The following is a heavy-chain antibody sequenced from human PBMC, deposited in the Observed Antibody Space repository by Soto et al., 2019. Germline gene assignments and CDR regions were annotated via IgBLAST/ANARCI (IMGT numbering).Heavy chain of an antibody. D-gene: IGHD4-17*01. V-gene: IGHV2-5*02. CDR3: AHIQMGPLHYVGVFDY. J-gene: IGHJ4*02. CDR1: GFSLSTSGVG. Sequence: QITLKESGPPLVKPTQTLTLTCTFSGFSLSTSGVGVGWIRQPPGKALEWLALIYWDDDKRYSPSLKSRLTITKDTSKNQVVLTMTNMDPVDTATYYCAHIQMGPLHYVGVFDYWGQGTLVTVSS. CDR2: IYWDDDK.